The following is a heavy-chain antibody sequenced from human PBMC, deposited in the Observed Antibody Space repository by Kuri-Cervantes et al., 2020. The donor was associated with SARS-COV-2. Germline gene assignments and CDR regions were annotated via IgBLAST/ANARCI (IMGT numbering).Heavy chain of an antibody. CDR2: MYHSGST. CDR1: GYSISSGYY. V-gene: IGHV4-38-2*01. D-gene: IGHD3-3*01. J-gene: IGHJ4*02. Sequence: SETLSLTCAVSGYSISSGYYWGWIRQSPGKGLEWIGSMYHSGSTTYNPFLKSRVTISVDTSKNQFSLKLSSVTAADTAVYYCARHRKIRFLEWLSPFDYWGQGTLVTVSS. CDR3: ARHRKIRFLEWLSPFDY.